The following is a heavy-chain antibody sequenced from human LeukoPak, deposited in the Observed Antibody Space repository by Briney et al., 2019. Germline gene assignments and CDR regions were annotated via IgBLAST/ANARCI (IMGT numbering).Heavy chain of an antibody. V-gene: IGHV3-15*01. CDR2: IKSKAGGGTT. CDR3: TKVLGGTTYAFNI. CDR1: GFTFSSYA. J-gene: IGHJ3*02. Sequence: PGGSLRLSCAASGFTFSSYAMSWVRQAPGKGLEWVGRIKSKAGGGTTDYGAPVKGRFTISRDDSKNTLYLQMNSLKPEDTALYYCTKVLGGTTYAFNIWGQGTMVTVSS. D-gene: IGHD4-17*01.